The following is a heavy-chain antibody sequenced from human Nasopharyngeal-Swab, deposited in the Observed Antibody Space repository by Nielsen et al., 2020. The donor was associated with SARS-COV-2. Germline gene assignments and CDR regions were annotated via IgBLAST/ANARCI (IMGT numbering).Heavy chain of an antibody. J-gene: IGHJ6*02. Sequence: GESLKISCAASGFSVSTYWMTWVRQHPGRGLEWFANIKEDGREKYYVDSVKGRFTISRDNAKNSLYLQMNSLRAEDMAVYYCARRQYGDYYYYYGMDVWGQGTTVTVSS. CDR1: GFSVSTYW. D-gene: IGHD4-17*01. CDR3: ARRQYGDYYYYYGMDV. CDR2: IKEDGREK. V-gene: IGHV3-7*03.